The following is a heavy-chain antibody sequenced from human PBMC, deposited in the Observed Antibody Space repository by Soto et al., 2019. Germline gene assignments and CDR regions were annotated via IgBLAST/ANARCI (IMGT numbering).Heavy chain of an antibody. D-gene: IGHD2-2*02. J-gene: IGHJ3*02. V-gene: IGHV3-23*01. Sequence: QAGGSLRLSCAASGFTFSSYTMSWVRQAPGKGLEWVSAISGSGAGTYYADSVKGRFTISRDNSKNTLYLQMNSLRAEDTAVYYCAKVRTQLVYKGTFDTWGQGTMVTVSS. CDR3: AKVRTQLVYKGTFDT. CDR2: ISGSGAGT. CDR1: GFTFSSYT.